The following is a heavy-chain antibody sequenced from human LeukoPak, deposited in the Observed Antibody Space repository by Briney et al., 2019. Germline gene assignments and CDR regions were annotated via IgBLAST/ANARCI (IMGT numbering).Heavy chain of an antibody. CDR3: ARRRMGTTGYMDV. J-gene: IGHJ6*03. V-gene: IGHV4-34*01. CDR2: INHSGST. CDR1: GGSFSGYY. Sequence: SETLSLTCAVYGGSFSGYYWSWIRQPPGKGLEWIGEINHSGSTNYNPSLKSRVTISVDTSKNQFSLKLSSVTAADTAVYYCARRRMGTTGYMDVLGKGTTVSVSS. D-gene: IGHD1-26*01.